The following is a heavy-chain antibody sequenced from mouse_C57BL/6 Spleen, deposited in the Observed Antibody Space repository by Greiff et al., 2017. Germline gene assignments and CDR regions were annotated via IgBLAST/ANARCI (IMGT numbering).Heavy chain of an antibody. CDR1: GYTFTSYW. CDR3: GRDGSFFYFDY. CDR2: INPSSGYT. V-gene: IGHV1-7*01. D-gene: IGHD2-3*01. J-gene: IGHJ2*01. Sequence: VQLQQSGAELAKPGASVKLSCKASGYTFTSYWMYWVNQRPGQGLEWIGYINPSSGYTKYKQKFKDKVTLSADKSYSTAYMQLSSLTYEDSAVYYCGRDGSFFYFDYWGQGTTLTVAS.